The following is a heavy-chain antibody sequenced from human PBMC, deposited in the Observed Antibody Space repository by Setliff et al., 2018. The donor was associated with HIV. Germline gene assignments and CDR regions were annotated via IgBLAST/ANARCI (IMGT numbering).Heavy chain of an antibody. Sequence: ASVKVSCKASGYSFSGYYLHWVRQAPGQGLEWMGWINPNSGDTKDAEKFQGRVTMTSETSISTAYRELSRLRFDDTAVYYCARVRLGKNDLTPPRYTHALGYWGQGSLVTVSS. CDR1: GYSFSGYY. CDR3: ARVRLGKNDLTPPRYTHALGY. D-gene: IGHD3-16*02. CDR2: INPNSGDT. J-gene: IGHJ4*02. V-gene: IGHV1-2*02.